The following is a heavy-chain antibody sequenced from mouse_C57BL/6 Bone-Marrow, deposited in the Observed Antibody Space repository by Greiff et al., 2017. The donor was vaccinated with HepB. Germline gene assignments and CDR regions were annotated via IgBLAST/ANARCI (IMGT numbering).Heavy chain of an antibody. V-gene: IGHV14-4*01. J-gene: IGHJ3*01. D-gene: IGHD2-4*01. CDR2: IDPENGDT. CDR3: TTPYDYDD. CDR1: GFNIKDDY. Sequence: VQLKESGAELVRPGASVKLSCTASGFNIKDDYMHWVKQRPEQGLEWIGWIDPENGDTEYASKFQGKATITADTSSNTAYLQLSSLTSEDTAVYYCTTPYDYDDWGQGTLVTVSA.